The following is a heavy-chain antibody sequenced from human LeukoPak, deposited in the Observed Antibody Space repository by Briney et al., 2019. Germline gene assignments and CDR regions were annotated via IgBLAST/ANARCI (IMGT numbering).Heavy chain of an antibody. D-gene: IGHD5-24*01. CDR1: GFNFANHA. V-gene: IGHV3-7*03. CDR2: IKEDGTET. CDR3: AKEGRSLQTY. Sequence: PGGSLRLSCAASGFNFANHAMSWVRLAPGKGLEWVANIKEDGTETYYVDSVKGRFTISRDNAKNSLYLQMNSLRVEDTAVYYCAKEGRSLQTYWGQGTLVTVSS. J-gene: IGHJ4*02.